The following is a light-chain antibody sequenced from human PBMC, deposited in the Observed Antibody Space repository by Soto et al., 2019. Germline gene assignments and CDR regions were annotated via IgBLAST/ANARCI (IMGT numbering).Light chain of an antibody. J-gene: IGLJ1*01. CDR2: EGS. V-gene: IGLV2-23*03. CDR1: SSDVGSYNL. Sequence: QSALTQPASVSGSPGQSITISCTGTSSDVGSYNLVSWYQQHPGKAPKLMIYEGSKRPSGVSNRFCGSKSGNTASLTISGLQAEDEADYYCCSYAGSSTFEVFGTGTKLTVL. CDR3: CSYAGSSTFEV.